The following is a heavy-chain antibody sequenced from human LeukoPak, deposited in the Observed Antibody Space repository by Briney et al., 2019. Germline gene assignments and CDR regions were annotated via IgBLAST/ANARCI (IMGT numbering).Heavy chain of an antibody. CDR3: AKTGNPPTGDY. J-gene: IGHJ4*02. V-gene: IGHV3-21*04. CDR1: GFTFSSYS. CDR2: ISSSSSYI. Sequence: GGSLRLSCAASGFTFSSYSMNWVRQAPGKGLEWVSSISSSSSYIYYADSVKGRFTISRDNSKNTLYLQMNSLRAEDTAVYYCAKTGNPPTGDYWGQGTLVSVSS. D-gene: IGHD1-1*01.